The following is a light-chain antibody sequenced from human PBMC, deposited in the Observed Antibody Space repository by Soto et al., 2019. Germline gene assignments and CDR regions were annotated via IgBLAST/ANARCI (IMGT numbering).Light chain of an antibody. Sequence: EIVMTQSPATLSVSPGERATVSCRASQSVRSNLAWYQQKPGQAPRLLIYGASTRATGIPARFSGSGSGTEFTLTISSLQSEDFAVYYCQQYSSSRTFGQGTKVDIK. V-gene: IGKV3-15*01. CDR3: QQYSSSRT. J-gene: IGKJ1*01. CDR1: QSVRSN. CDR2: GAS.